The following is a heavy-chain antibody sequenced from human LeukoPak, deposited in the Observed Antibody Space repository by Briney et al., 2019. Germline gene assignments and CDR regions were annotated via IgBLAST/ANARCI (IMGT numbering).Heavy chain of an antibody. D-gene: IGHD2-2*01. Sequence: SLRLSCAATGVTRSDYYMSWFRRAPGKWLKWVSYISSSSSYTNYADSVKGRFTISRDNAKNSLYLQMNSLRAEDTAVYYCARGYCSSTSCYVFAFDIWGQGTMVTVSS. J-gene: IGHJ3*02. CDR1: GVTRSDYY. V-gene: IGHV3-11*06. CDR3: ARGYCSSTSCYVFAFDI. CDR2: ISSSSSYT.